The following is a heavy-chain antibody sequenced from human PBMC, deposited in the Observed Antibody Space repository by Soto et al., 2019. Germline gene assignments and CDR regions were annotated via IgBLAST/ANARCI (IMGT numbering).Heavy chain of an antibody. CDR2: INHSGST. CDR3: ARSLYYGSGSYGRYYYYGMDV. J-gene: IGHJ6*02. CDR1: GGSFSGYY. Sequence: SETLSLTCAVYGGSFSGYYLSWIRPPPGKGLEWIGEINHSGSTNYNPSLKSRVTISVDTSKNQFSLKLSSVTAADTAVYYCARSLYYGSGSYGRYYYYGMDVWGQGTTVTVSS. D-gene: IGHD3-10*01. V-gene: IGHV4-34*01.